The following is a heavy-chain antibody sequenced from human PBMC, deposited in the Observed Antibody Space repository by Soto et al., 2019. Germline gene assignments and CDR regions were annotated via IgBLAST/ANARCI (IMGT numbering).Heavy chain of an antibody. D-gene: IGHD1-26*01. CDR1: GYSFTSYW. CDR3: ARQSIVGALLYYYGMDV. CDR2: IYPGDSDT. J-gene: IGHJ6*02. V-gene: IGHV5-51*01. Sequence: PGESLKISCKGSGYSFTSYWIGWVRQMPGKGLEWMGIIYPGDSDTRYSPSFQGQVTISADKSISTAYLQWSSLKASDTAMYYCARQSIVGALLYYYGMDVWGQGTMVTVSS.